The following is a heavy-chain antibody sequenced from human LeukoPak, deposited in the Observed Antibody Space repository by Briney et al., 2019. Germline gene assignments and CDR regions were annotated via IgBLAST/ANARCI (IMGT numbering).Heavy chain of an antibody. D-gene: IGHD3-22*01. J-gene: IGHJ4*02. V-gene: IGHV3-9*01. Sequence: PGGSLRLSCAASGLTFNSYAMHWVRQAPGKGLEWVSGISWNSGSIGYADSVKGRFTISRDNAKNSLYLQMNSLRAEDTALYYCAKDYYDSSGYFDSSFDYWGQGTLVTVSS. CDR3: AKDYYDSSGYFDSSFDY. CDR1: GLTFNSYA. CDR2: ISWNSGSI.